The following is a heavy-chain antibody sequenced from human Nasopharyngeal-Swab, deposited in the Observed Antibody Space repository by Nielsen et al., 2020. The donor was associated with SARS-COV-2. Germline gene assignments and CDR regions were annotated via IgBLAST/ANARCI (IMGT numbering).Heavy chain of an antibody. V-gene: IGHV3-30*18. CDR2: ISCDGNIK. J-gene: IGHJ3*01. D-gene: IGHD1-1*01. Sequence: GESLKISCAASGFTFSNYGMHWVRQAPGKGLEWVAVISCDGNIKSYADSVRGRFLISRDNSHNTLYLQMSRLRTEDRAVYYCAKAFGEDQLAEDAFDAWGQGTMVTVSS. CDR3: AKAFGEDQLAEDAFDA. CDR1: GFTFSNYG.